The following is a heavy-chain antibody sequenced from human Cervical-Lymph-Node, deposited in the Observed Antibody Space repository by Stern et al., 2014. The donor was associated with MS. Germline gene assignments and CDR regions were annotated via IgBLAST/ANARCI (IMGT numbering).Heavy chain of an antibody. CDR2: ISGRDGTI. D-gene: IGHD3-10*01. CDR3: ARAGGSKDDF. CDR1: GFTFSDYY. J-gene: IGHJ4*02. Sequence: VQLVESGGGLVKPGGSLRLSCAASGFTFSDYYMNWIRQAPGKGLEWVSYISGRDGTIFYADSVKDGFTISRDNAKKSLYLQMNSLRAEDTAVYYCARAGGSKDDFWGQGTLVTVSS. V-gene: IGHV3-11*01.